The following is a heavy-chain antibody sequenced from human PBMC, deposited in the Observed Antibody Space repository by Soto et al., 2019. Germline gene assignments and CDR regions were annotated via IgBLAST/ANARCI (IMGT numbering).Heavy chain of an antibody. J-gene: IGHJ6*02. D-gene: IGHD3-22*01. CDR2: IYTSGST. Sequence: SETLSLTCTVSGGSISSYYWSWIRQPAGKGLEWIGRIYTSGSTNYNPSLKSRVTMSVDTSKNQFSLKLGSVTAADTAVYYCARDQLDYYDSSGSISGGMDVWGQGTTVTVSS. CDR1: GGSISSYY. CDR3: ARDQLDYYDSSGSISGGMDV. V-gene: IGHV4-4*07.